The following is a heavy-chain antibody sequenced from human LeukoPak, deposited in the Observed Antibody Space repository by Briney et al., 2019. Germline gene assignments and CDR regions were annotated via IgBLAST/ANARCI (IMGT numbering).Heavy chain of an antibody. D-gene: IGHD3-10*01. V-gene: IGHV3-11*06. J-gene: IGHJ4*02. CDR3: AREWSSSGNY. CDR2: ISSSSSYT. CDR1: GFTFSDYY. Sequence: GGSLRLSCVASGFTFSDYYMSWIRQAPGKGLEWVSYISSSSSYTNYADSVKGRFTISRDNAKNSLYLQMNSLRAEDTAVYYCAREWSSSGNYWGQGTLVTVSS.